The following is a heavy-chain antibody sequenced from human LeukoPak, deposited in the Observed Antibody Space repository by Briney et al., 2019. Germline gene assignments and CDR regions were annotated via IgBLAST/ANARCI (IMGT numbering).Heavy chain of an antibody. CDR3: ARSIAAAKGPRGGTFDL. CDR2: VNADNSNT. CDR1: GFPFTSYA. J-gene: IGHJ2*01. D-gene: IGHD6-13*01. Sequence: GASVKVSCKASGFPFTSYAIHWVRQAPGQRLEWMGWVNADNSNTRYSQEFQGRVTITADESTSTAYMELSSLRSEDTAVYYCARSIAAAKGPRGGTFDLWGRGTLVTVSS. V-gene: IGHV1-3*03.